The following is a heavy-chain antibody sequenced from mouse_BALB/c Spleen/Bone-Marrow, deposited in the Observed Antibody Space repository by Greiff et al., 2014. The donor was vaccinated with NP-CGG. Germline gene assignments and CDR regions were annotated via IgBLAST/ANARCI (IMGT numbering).Heavy chain of an antibody. D-gene: IGHD2-10*01. CDR3: AEHAYYYQTGVSFVC. J-gene: IGHJ3*01. V-gene: IGHV5-9-2*01. CDR1: GFSFSNYG. CDR2: ISGDGRYT. Sequence: EVMLVESGGGLVKSGGSLKLSCAASGFSFSNYGMSWLRQTPEKRLEWVATISGDGRYTFYSDSVKGRFTFSRDNAKNILYLQLSGLGSEDTALFYCAEHAYYYQTGVSFVCWGQGTLVTVSA.